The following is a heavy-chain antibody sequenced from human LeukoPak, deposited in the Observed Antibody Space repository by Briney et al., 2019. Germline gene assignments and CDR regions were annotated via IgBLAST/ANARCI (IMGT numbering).Heavy chain of an antibody. CDR2: IYYSGST. Sequence: KPSETLSLTCTVSGGSISSYYWSWIRQPPGKGLEWIGYIYYSGSTNYNPSLKSRVTISVDTSKNQFSLKLSSVTAADTAVYYCARGSSSWSSGMDVWGQGTTVTVSS. J-gene: IGHJ6*02. V-gene: IGHV4-59*01. CDR1: GGSISSYY. D-gene: IGHD6-13*01. CDR3: ARGSSSWSSGMDV.